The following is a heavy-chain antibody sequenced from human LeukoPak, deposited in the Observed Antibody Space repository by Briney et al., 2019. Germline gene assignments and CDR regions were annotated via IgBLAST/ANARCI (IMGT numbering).Heavy chain of an antibody. D-gene: IGHD2-2*01. CDR3: ARGREDFILVPGTKRKSYYMDV. Sequence: SETLSLTCTVSGVSIISYYWSWIRQPPGKGLEWIAFIHSSGSTGYNPSLKSRFTISVDTSKNQFSLKLRSVTAADTAVYYCARGREDFILVPGTKRKSYYMDVWGKGTTVTVSS. CDR2: IHSSGST. V-gene: IGHV4-59*12. J-gene: IGHJ6*03. CDR1: GVSIISYY.